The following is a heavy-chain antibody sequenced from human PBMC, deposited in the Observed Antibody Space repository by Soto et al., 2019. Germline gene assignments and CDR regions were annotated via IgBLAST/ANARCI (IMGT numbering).Heavy chain of an antibody. CDR3: ARDPLYDYGDLSHVFDM. J-gene: IGHJ3*02. D-gene: IGHD4-17*01. V-gene: IGHV4-30-4*01. CDR1: GDSMSRGDYY. CDR2: IYHTVRT. Sequence: QVQLQESGPGLLKPSQTLSLSCTVSGDSMSRGDYYWSWIRQPPGKGLEWIGFIYHTVRTYYSPSLKCRVDISVDTSKNQFSLKLSSVTAADTAVYYCARDPLYDYGDLSHVFDMWGQGTMVTVSS.